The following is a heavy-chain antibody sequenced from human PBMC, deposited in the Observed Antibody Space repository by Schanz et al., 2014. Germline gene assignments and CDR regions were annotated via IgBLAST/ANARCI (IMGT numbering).Heavy chain of an antibody. D-gene: IGHD6-19*01. V-gene: IGHV3-66*01. Sequence: EVQLVESGGGLVQPGGSLRLSCAASGFSVSSNFMTWVRQAPGKGLEWVSLIYSGGDTNYAGSVKGRFTISRDGSKNTLYPQMNSLRAEDTAVYYCARKTDSSGTGDYWGQGTLVTVSS. CDR2: IYSGGDT. CDR1: GFSVSSNF. J-gene: IGHJ4*02. CDR3: ARKTDSSGTGDY.